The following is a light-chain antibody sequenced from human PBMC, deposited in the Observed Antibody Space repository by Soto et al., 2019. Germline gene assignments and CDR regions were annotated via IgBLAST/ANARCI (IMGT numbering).Light chain of an antibody. Sequence: QSVPTQPASVSGCPGQSITISCAGTMRDVGAYNLVSWYQQHPGRAPQLIIYEVRNRPSGISFRFSGSKSGNTASLTISGLQAEDEADYYCSSYTSKSSLIFGGGTKVTVL. CDR2: EVR. J-gene: IGLJ2*01. V-gene: IGLV2-14*01. CDR1: MRDVGAYNL. CDR3: SSYTSKSSLI.